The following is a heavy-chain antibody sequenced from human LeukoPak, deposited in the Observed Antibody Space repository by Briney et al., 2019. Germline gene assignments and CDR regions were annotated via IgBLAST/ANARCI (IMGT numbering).Heavy chain of an antibody. V-gene: IGHV4-61*02. CDR2: IYTSGST. D-gene: IGHD3-3*01. Sequence: SQTLSLTCTVSGGSISSGSYYWSWIRQPAGKGLEWIGRIYTSGSTNYNPSLKSRVTISVDTSKNQFSLKLSSVTAADTAVYYCARGGGSGYYGGSFDYWGQGTLVTVSS. J-gene: IGHJ4*02. CDR3: ARGGGSGYYGGSFDY. CDR1: GGSISSGSYY.